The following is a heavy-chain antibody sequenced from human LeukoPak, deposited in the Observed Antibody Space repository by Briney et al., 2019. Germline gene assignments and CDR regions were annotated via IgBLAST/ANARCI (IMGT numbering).Heavy chain of an antibody. V-gene: IGHV4-34*01. D-gene: IGHD3-16*01. CDR1: GGSFSGYY. J-gene: IGHJ4*02. CDR2: INHSGST. CDR3: AAARGIRYYFDY. Sequence: SETLSLTCAVYGGSFSGYYWSWIRQPPGKGLEWIGEINHSGSTNYNPSLKSRVAISVDPSKNQFSLKLSSVTAADTAVYYCAAARGIRYYFDYWGQGTLFTVSS.